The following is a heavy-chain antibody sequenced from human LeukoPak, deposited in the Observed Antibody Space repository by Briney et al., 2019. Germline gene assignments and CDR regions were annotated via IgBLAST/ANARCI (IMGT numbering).Heavy chain of an antibody. J-gene: IGHJ4*02. Sequence: GGSLRLSCVVSGFTVSNAWMSWVRQAPGKGLEWVGRIKSKADGGTVDYAAPVKGRFTISRDDSKNTVSLQMNNLKTEDTAVYYCTRAYAGYYDSSGYYAYWGQGTLVTVSS. CDR1: GFTVSNAW. CDR2: IKSKADGGTV. D-gene: IGHD3-22*01. CDR3: TRAYAGYYDSSGYYAY. V-gene: IGHV3-15*05.